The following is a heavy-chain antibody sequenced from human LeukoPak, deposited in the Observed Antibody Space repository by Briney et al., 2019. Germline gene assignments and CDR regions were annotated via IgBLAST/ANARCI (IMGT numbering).Heavy chain of an antibody. CDR3: ARTDMATITIDY. CDR1: GFTFRTFE. V-gene: IGHV3-48*03. Sequence: GGSLRLSCAASGFTFRTFEMKWDRQAPGKGLEWVSYISSSGSNIYYADSVKGRFTISRDNAKNSLYLQMNSLRVEDTAVYYCARTDMATITIDYWGQGTLVTVSS. J-gene: IGHJ4*02. CDR2: ISSSGSNI. D-gene: IGHD5-24*01.